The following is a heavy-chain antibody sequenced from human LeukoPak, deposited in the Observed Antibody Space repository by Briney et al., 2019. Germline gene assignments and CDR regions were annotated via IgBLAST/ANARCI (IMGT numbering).Heavy chain of an antibody. Sequence: SETLSLTCTVSGGSISSYYWSWIRQPAGKGLEWIGRIYTSGSTNYNPSLKSRVTISVDTSKNQFSLKLSSVTAADTAVYYCARDPSIAVAGTGFDYWGQGTLVTVSS. CDR3: ARDPSIAVAGTGFDY. D-gene: IGHD6-19*01. J-gene: IGHJ4*02. CDR2: IYTSGST. CDR1: GGSISSYY. V-gene: IGHV4-4*07.